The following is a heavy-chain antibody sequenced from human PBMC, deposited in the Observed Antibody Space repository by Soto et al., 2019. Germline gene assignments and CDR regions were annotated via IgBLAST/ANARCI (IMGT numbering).Heavy chain of an antibody. D-gene: IGHD4-17*01. CDR1: GFTFNSYA. CDR2: ISGSGGAT. CDR3: AKGGQKVYPYGDIDY. J-gene: IGHJ4*02. Sequence: GGSLRLSCAASGFTFNSYAMSWVRQAPGKGLEWVSAISGSGGATYYADSVRGRFTISRDNSKNTLYLQMNSLRAEDTAVYYCAKGGQKVYPYGDIDYWGQGTLVTVSS. V-gene: IGHV3-23*01.